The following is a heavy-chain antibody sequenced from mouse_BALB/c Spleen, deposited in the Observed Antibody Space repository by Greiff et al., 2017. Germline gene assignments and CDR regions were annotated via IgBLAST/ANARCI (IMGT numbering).Heavy chain of an antibody. J-gene: IGHJ4*01. V-gene: IGHV5-6-4*01. D-gene: IGHD1-1*01. CDR3: TRAHYYYGSSYAMDY. CDR2: ISSGGSYT. Sequence: EVKLEESGGGLVKPGGSLKLSCAASGFTFSSYTMSWVRQTPEKRLEWVATISSGGSYTYYPDSVKGRFTISRDNAKNTLYLQMSSLKSEDTAMYYCTRAHYYYGSSYAMDYWGQGTSVTVSS. CDR1: GFTFSSYT.